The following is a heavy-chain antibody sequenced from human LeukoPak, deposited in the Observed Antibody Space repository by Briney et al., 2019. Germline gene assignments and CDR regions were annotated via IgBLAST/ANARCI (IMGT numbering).Heavy chain of an antibody. Sequence: QSGVSLRLSCAASGFTVRSDYMSWVRQARGKGLEWVSVIYSGGSTYYADSVKGRFTISRDNSKNTLYLQMNSLRAEDTAVYYCARALSDVDAFDIWGQGTMVTVSS. CDR2: IYSGGST. CDR3: ARALSDVDAFDI. V-gene: IGHV3-66*01. D-gene: IGHD2-21*02. CDR1: GFTVRSDY. J-gene: IGHJ3*02.